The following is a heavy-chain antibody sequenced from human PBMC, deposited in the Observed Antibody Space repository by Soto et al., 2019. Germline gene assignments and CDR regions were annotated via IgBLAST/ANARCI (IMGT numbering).Heavy chain of an antibody. CDR1: GFMFSGFG. CDR2: ISKDGSKK. Sequence: QVQLVESGGGVVQPGRSLRLSCAASGFMFSGFGMHWVRQAAGKGLQWVAGISKDGSKKYYADSVKGRFTISRDNSKKTLYLAMNSLRAEDTAVYYCANPSGYYFGLGSHDEASDMWGQGTGVTVFS. J-gene: IGHJ3*02. CDR3: ANPSGYYFGLGSHDEASDM. V-gene: IGHV3-30*18. D-gene: IGHD3-10*01.